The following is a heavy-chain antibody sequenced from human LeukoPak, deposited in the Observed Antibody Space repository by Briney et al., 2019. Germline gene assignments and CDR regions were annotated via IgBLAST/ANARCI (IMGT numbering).Heavy chain of an antibody. CDR1: GFTFSSYW. Sequence: GGSLRLSCAASGFTFSSYWMSWVRQAPGKGLEWVANIKQDGSEKYYVDSVKGRFTISRDNAKNSLYLQMNSLRAEDTAVYYCARDYYGSGTAPDYWGQGTLVTVSS. V-gene: IGHV3-7*01. CDR2: IKQDGSEK. D-gene: IGHD3-10*01. J-gene: IGHJ4*02. CDR3: ARDYYGSGTAPDY.